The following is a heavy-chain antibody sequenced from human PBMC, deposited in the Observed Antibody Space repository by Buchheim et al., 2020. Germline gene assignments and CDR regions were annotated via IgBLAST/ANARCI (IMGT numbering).Heavy chain of an antibody. CDR1: GYTFTGYY. CDR2: INPNSGGT. V-gene: IGHV1-2*02. CDR3: ARTYGSSWYKLGSLDY. J-gene: IGHJ4*02. Sequence: QVQLVQSGAEVKKPGASVKVSCKASGYTFTGYYMHWVRQAPGQGLEWMGWINPNSGGTNYAQKLQGRVTMTRDTSISTAYMELSRLRSDDTAVYYCARTYGSSWYKLGSLDYWGQGTL. D-gene: IGHD6-13*01.